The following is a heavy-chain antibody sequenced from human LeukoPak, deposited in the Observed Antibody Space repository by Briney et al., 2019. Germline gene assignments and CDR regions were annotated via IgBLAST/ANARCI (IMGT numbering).Heavy chain of an antibody. CDR3: ARKGEEYFDSSGYYFDY. CDR1: GFTFSSYE. D-gene: IGHD3-22*01. V-gene: IGHV3-48*03. J-gene: IGHJ4*02. CDR2: ISSSGSTI. Sequence: GGSLRLSCAASGFTFSSYEMNWVRQAPGKGLEWVSYISSSGSTIYYADSVKGRFTISRDNAKNTLYLQMNSLRAEDTAVYYCARKGEEYFDSSGYYFDYWGQGTLVTVSS.